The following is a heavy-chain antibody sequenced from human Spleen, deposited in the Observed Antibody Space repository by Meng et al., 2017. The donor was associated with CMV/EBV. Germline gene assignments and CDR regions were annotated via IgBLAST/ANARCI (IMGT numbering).Heavy chain of an antibody. CDR3: VRDLMAMNLGTWFDP. CDR1: GKTSRNDA. J-gene: IGHJ5*02. CDR2: INTNPGNP. D-gene: IGHD5-24*01. V-gene: IGHV7-4-1*02. Sequence: SGKTSRNDARNWVRRAPGQGLEWMGWINTNPGNPTYAQGFTGRFVFSSDASVSTAYLQISSLKAEDTAVYYCVRDLMAMNLGTWFDPWGQGTLVTVSS.